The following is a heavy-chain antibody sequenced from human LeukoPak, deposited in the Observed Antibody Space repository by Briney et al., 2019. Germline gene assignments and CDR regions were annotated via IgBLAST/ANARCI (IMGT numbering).Heavy chain of an antibody. CDR1: GYTFSSYG. Sequence: GGSLRLSCAASGYTFSSYGMHWVRQAPGKGLEWVAVISYDGSNKYYADSVKGRFTISRDNSKNTLYLQMNSLRAEDTAVYYCAKEEDYGDYTDYWGQGTLVTVS. CDR2: ISYDGSNK. CDR3: AKEEDYGDYTDY. J-gene: IGHJ4*02. D-gene: IGHD4-17*01. V-gene: IGHV3-30*18.